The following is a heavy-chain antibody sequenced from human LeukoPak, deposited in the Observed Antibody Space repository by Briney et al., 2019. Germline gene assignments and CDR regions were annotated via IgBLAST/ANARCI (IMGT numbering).Heavy chain of an antibody. J-gene: IGHJ4*02. CDR2: IWYDGSNK. V-gene: IGHV3-33*01. D-gene: IGHD3-10*01. CDR1: GFTFSSYG. CDR3: ARGSGSSQYYFDY. Sequence: PGRSLRLSCAASGFTFSSYGMHWVRQAPGEGLECVAVIWYDGSNKYYADSVKGRFTISRDNSKNTLYLQMNSLRAEDTAVYYCARGSGSSQYYFDYWGQGTLVTVSS.